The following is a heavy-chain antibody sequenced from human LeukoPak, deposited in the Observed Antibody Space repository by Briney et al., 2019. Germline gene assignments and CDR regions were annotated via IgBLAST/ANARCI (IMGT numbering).Heavy chain of an antibody. CDR3: ARGGGRNTTMVWAFDY. J-gene: IGHJ4*02. V-gene: IGHV3-64*02. CDR1: GFTFSSYA. Sequence: PGGSLRLSCAASGFTFSSYAMHWVRQAPGKGLEYVSGISTNGGSTYYADSVKGRFTISRDNSKNTLFPQMGSLRAEDMAAYYCARGGGRNTTMVWAFDYWGQGTLVTVSS. D-gene: IGHD5-18*01. CDR2: ISTNGGST.